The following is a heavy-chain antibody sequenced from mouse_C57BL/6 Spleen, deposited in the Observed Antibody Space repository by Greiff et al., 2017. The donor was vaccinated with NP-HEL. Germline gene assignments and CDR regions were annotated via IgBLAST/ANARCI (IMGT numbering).Heavy chain of an antibody. Sequence: VQLQQSGPGLVKPSQSLSLTCSVTGYSITSGYYWNWIRQFPGNKLEWMGYISYDGSNNYNPSLKNRISITRDTSKNQFFLKLNSVTTEDTATYYCARGGTTVGKFAYWGQGTLVTVSA. D-gene: IGHD1-1*01. J-gene: IGHJ3*01. CDR2: ISYDGSN. V-gene: IGHV3-6*01. CDR3: ARGGTTVGKFAY. CDR1: GYSITSGYY.